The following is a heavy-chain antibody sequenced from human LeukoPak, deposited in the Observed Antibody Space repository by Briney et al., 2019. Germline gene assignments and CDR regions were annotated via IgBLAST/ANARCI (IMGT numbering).Heavy chain of an antibody. CDR3: ARSGLVRGVQEIDY. D-gene: IGHD3-10*01. V-gene: IGHV3-30*03. CDR2: ISYDGSNK. Sequence: GGSLRLSCAASGFTFSSYGMHWVRQAPGKGLEWVAVISYDGSNKYYADSVKGRFTISRDNSKNTLYLQMNSLRAEDTAVYYCARSGLVRGVQEIDYWGQGTLVTVSS. CDR1: GFTFSSYG. J-gene: IGHJ4*02.